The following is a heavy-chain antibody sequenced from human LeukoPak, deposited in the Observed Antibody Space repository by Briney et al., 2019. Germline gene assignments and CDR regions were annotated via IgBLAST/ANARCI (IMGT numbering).Heavy chain of an antibody. CDR3: ASSDGYGLVGI. CDR2: IYSSGST. CDR1: GASISSGRNY. V-gene: IGHV4-39*07. J-gene: IGHJ3*02. D-gene: IGHD3-10*01. Sequence: PSETLSLTCSVSGASISSGRNYWGWIRQPPGKTLEWIGSIYSSGSTYYNPSLKSRVIIIIDTPKNHFSLTLSSVTAADKAVYYCASSDGYGLVGIWGQATMVTVSS.